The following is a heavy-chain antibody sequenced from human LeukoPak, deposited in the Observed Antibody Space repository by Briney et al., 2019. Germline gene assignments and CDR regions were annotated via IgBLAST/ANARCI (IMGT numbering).Heavy chain of an antibody. D-gene: IGHD5-18*01. CDR1: GGTFLSHT. CDR3: ARGSPRGYSYGFDAFDI. J-gene: IGHJ3*02. Sequence: GASVKVSCKTSGGTFLSHTFSWVRQAPGQGLEWMGWINPNSGGTNYAQKFQGRVTMTRDTSISTAYMELSRLRSDDTAVYYCARGSPRGYSYGFDAFDIWGQGTMVTVSS. V-gene: IGHV1-2*02. CDR2: INPNSGGT.